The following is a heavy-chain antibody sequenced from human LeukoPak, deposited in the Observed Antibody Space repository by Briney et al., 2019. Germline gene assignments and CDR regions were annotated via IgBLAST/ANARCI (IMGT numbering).Heavy chain of an antibody. J-gene: IGHJ3*02. Sequence: PGDSLRLSCAASGFSLSPFAMGWVRHPPGKGLEWVSAISSTSHSAHYADSVKGRFTISRDNSKNTLYLQMNSLRAEDTAVYYCARETMGAMGDAFDIWGQGTMVTVSS. CDR2: ISSTSHSA. CDR1: GFSLSPFA. CDR3: ARETMGAMGDAFDI. V-gene: IGHV3-23*01. D-gene: IGHD1-26*01.